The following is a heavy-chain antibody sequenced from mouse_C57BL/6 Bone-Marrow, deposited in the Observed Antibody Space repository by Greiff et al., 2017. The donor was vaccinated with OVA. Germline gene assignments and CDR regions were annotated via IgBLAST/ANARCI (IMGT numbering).Heavy chain of an antibody. J-gene: IGHJ4*01. CDR3: ARHVGDSSGYRIYYAMDY. CDR2: IWSDGST. V-gene: IGHV2-6-1*01. CDR1: GFSLTSYG. D-gene: IGHD3-2*02. Sequence: VQLKESGPGLVAPSQSLSITCTVSGFSLTSYGVHWVRQPPGKGLEWLVVIWSDGSTTYNSALKSRLSISKDNSKSQVFLKMNSLQTDDTAMYYCARHVGDSSGYRIYYAMDYWGQGTSVTVSS.